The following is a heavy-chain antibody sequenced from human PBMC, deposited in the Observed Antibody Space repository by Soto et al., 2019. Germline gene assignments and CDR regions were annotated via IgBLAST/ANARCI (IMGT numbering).Heavy chain of an antibody. J-gene: IGHJ1*01. D-gene: IGHD3-16*02. CDR2: ISGSGYTI. Sequence: GGSLRLSCAASGFTFSSYEVIWVRQAPGKGLEWVSYISGSGYTIHYADSVKGRFTISRDNAKRSLYLQMNSLGAEDTAVYHCARVSQSFIEYFQYWGQGTLVTVSS. CDR1: GFTFSSYE. CDR3: ARVSQSFIEYFQY. V-gene: IGHV3-48*03.